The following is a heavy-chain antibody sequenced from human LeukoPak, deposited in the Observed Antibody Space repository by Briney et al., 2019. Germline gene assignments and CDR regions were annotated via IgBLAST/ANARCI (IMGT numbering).Heavy chain of an antibody. D-gene: IGHD3-9*01. J-gene: IGHJ4*02. V-gene: IGHV3-30*02. CDR2: IWYDGSNK. Sequence: GGSLRLSCAASGLSFSSYGMHLVRQAPGKGLEWVASIWYDGSNKYNADSVKGRFTISRDNSKNTLYLQMNSLRAEDTAVYYCAKGDYDILTGPDYWGQGTLVTVSS. CDR1: GLSFSSYG. CDR3: AKGDYDILTGPDY.